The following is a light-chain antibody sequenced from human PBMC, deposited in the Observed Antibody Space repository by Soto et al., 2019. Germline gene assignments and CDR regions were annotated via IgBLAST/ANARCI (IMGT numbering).Light chain of an antibody. CDR1: QRISSRY. V-gene: IGKV3-20*01. Sequence: EIVLTQSPGTLSLSPGERATLSCRASQRISSRYLAWYQQKPGQAPRLVIYGASSRATDIPARFSGSGSGTDFPLTISRLEPEDFAVYYCQQYGSSPWTFGHGTTVDIK. CDR3: QQYGSSPWT. J-gene: IGKJ1*01. CDR2: GAS.